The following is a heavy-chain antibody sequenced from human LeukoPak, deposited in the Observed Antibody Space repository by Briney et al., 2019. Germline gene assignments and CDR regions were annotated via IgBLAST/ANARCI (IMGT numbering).Heavy chain of an antibody. CDR1: GFIFRNYA. V-gene: IGHV3-23*01. D-gene: IGHD3-9*01. Sequence: PGGSPRLSCAASGFIFRNYAMSWVRQAPGKGLEWVSAITGSGDTTYYADSVKGRFTISRDNSKNTLYVEMNTLRAEDTAVYYCAKWGDYDIFTGYYVSDFWGQGTLVTVSS. J-gene: IGHJ4*02. CDR3: AKWGDYDIFTGYYVSDF. CDR2: ITGSGDTT.